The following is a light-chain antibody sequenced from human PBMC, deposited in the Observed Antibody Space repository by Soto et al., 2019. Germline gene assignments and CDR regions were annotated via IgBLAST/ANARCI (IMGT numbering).Light chain of an antibody. CDR2: EVN. V-gene: IGLV2-23*02. J-gene: IGLJ2*01. CDR3: CSYAGSNSLI. CDR1: NGDVGSYDL. Sequence: QSAVAQPASVSGSPGQSITISCTGTNGDVGSYDLVSWYQRYPGEAPKLIIYEVNKRPSGISNRFSGSKSGNTASLTISGLQAEDEAEYDCCSYAGSNSLIFGGGTKVTVL.